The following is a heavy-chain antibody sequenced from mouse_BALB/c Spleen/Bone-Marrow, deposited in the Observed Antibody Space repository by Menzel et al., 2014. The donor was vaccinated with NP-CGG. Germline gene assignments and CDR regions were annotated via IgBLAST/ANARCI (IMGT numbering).Heavy chain of an antibody. J-gene: IGHJ4*01. V-gene: IGHV14-4*02. CDR1: GFNIKDFY. CDR2: IDPENGDT. CDR3: NADTRAMDY. Sequence: EVQGVESGAELARSGASVKLSCTGSGFNIKDFYMHWVKQRPEQGLEWIGWIDPENGDTEYAPKFQGKATLTADTSSNTAYLQLNSLTSEDTAVYYCNADTRAMDYWGQGTSVTVSS.